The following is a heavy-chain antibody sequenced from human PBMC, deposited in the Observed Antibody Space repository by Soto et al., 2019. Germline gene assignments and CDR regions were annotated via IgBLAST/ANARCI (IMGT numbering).Heavy chain of an antibody. CDR1: GGSFSGYY. J-gene: IGHJ4*02. Sequence: QVQLQQWGAGLLKPSETLSLTCAVYGGSFSGYYWSWIRQPPGKGLEWIGEINHSGSTNYNPSPKSRITRSVDTSKNQFSLKLSSVTAADTAVYYCARWSKVPAAPYYFDYWGQGTLVTVSS. V-gene: IGHV4-34*01. CDR2: INHSGST. CDR3: ARWSKVPAAPYYFDY. D-gene: IGHD2-2*01.